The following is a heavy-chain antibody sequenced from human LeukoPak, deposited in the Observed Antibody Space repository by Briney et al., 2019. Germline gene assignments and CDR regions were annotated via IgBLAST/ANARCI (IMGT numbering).Heavy chain of an antibody. J-gene: IGHJ4*02. D-gene: IGHD6-19*01. Sequence: GGSLRLSCAASGFTFSSYAMTWVRQAPGKGLEWVSGISGSGSSTYYADSVKGRFTFSRDNSKNTLYLQMNSLRAEDTAVYYCAHLAVAGYDYWGKGTLVTVSS. V-gene: IGHV3-23*01. CDR3: AHLAVAGYDY. CDR1: GFTFSSYA. CDR2: ISGSGSST.